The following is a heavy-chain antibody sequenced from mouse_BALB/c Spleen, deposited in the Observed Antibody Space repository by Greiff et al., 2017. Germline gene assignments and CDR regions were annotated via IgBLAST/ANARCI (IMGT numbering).Heavy chain of an antibody. V-gene: IGHV3-2*02. D-gene: IGHD2-3*01. CDR3: ARSLYDGYYQFAY. CDR2: ISYSGST. J-gene: IGHJ3*01. Sequence: EVKLVESGPGLVKPSQSLSLTCTVTGYSITSDYAWNWIRQFPGNKLEWMGYISYSGSTSYNPSLKSRISITRDTSKNQFFLQLNSVTTEDTATYYCARSLYDGYYQFAYWGQGTLVTVSA. CDR1: GYSITSDYA.